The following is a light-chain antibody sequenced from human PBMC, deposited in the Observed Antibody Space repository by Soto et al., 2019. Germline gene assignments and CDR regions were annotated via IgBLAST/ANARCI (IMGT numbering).Light chain of an antibody. Sequence: DIQMTQSPSSLSASVGDRVTLTCRASQGISNFLAWYQQKPGKVPKLLISAASTLQSGLPSRFSGSGSGTDFPLTITSLPPDDVATYYCQKYSSVITFGQGTRLEI. CDR2: AAS. V-gene: IGKV1-27*01. CDR3: QKYSSVIT. CDR1: QGISNF. J-gene: IGKJ5*01.